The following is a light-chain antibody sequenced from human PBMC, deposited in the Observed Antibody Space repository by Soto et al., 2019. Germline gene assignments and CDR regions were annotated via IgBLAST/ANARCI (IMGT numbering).Light chain of an antibody. CDR3: QQYKSYS. CDR1: QSISSW. V-gene: IGKV1-5*03. Sequence: DIQMTQSPSTLSASVGDKITITCRANQSISSWLAWYQQPPGKAPSLLIYRASTLESGVPSRFSGSGSGTEFTLTISGLQPDDFATYYCQQYKSYSFGGGTTVEIK. J-gene: IGKJ4*01. CDR2: RAS.